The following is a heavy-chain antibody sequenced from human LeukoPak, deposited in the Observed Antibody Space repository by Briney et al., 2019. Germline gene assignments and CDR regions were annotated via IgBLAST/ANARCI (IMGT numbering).Heavy chain of an antibody. V-gene: IGHV3-53*01. CDR3: ARGCSGGSCYSDYYYYYMDV. D-gene: IGHD2-15*01. CDR1: GFTVSSNY. CDR2: IYSGGST. Sequence: GGSLRLSCAASGFTVSSNYMSWVRQAPGKGLEWVSVIYSGGSTYYADSVKGRFTISRDNAKNSLYLQMNSLRAEDTAVYYCARGCSGGSCYSDYYYYYMDVWGKGTTVTIS. J-gene: IGHJ6*03.